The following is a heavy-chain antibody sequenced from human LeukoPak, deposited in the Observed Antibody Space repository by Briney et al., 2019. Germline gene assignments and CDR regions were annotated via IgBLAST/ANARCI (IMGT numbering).Heavy chain of an antibody. CDR1: GYTFTSYG. V-gene: IGHV1-18*01. CDR3: ARDAPYIYCSGGSCYSGRLNLGTQESYFDY. D-gene: IGHD2-15*01. J-gene: IGHJ4*02. CDR2: ISAYNGNT. Sequence: EASVKVSCKASGYTFTSYGISWVRQAPGQGLEWMGWISAYNGNTNYAQKLQGRVTMTTDTSTSTAYMELRSLRSDDTAVYYCARDAPYIYCSGGSCYSGRLNLGTQESYFDYWGQGTLVTVSS.